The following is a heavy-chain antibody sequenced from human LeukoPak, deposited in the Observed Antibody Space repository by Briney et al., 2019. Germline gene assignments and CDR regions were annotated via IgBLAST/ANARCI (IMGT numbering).Heavy chain of an antibody. J-gene: IGHJ4*02. Sequence: GGSLRLSCAATASTFRSYWMHWVRQAPGKGLVWVSSINPDGSGTRYADSVKGRFTISRVNAKNTLYLQMNSLRVEDMSIYYCASALEWLAPFDYWGQGTLVTVSS. CDR1: ASTFRSYW. D-gene: IGHD6-19*01. CDR3: ASALEWLAPFDY. V-gene: IGHV3-74*01. CDR2: INPDGSGT.